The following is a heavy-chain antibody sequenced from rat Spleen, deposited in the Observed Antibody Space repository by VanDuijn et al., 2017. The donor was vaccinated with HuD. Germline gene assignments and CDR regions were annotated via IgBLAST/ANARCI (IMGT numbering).Heavy chain of an antibody. D-gene: IGHD1-2*01. Sequence: QVQLKESGPGLVQPSQTLSLTCTVSGFSLTSYNVHWVRQPLGKGLMWMGTIWAGGSTNYNSAVQSRLSINRDTSKSQVFLKMDSLQTEDTATYFCARADVAGLSTDGIWGQGIMVTVSS. CDR1: GFSLTSYN. V-gene: IGHV2-72*01. CDR2: IWAGGST. J-gene: IGHJ2*01. CDR3: ARADVAGLSTDGI.